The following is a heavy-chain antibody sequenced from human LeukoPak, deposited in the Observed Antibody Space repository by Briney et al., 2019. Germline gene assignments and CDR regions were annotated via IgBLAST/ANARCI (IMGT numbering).Heavy chain of an antibody. V-gene: IGHV3-11*01. D-gene: IGHD6-13*01. CDR1: GFSFSDYY. CDR3: ARESAAGQSFDY. CDR2: ISSSGSII. J-gene: IGHJ4*02. Sequence: GGSLRLSCAASGFSFSDYYMSWIRQAPGKGLEWVSYISSSGSIIIYADSVKGRFTISRDNAKNSLYLQMNSLRAEDTAVYYCARESAAGQSFDYWGQGTLVTVSS.